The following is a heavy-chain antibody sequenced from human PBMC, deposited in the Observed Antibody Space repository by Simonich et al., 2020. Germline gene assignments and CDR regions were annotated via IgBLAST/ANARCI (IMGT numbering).Heavy chain of an antibody. CDR2: ISGSGGST. Sequence: GGGLVQPGGSLRLSCAASGFTFSSYAMSWVRQAPGKGLEWVSAISGSGGSTYYADSVKGRLTISRGNSKNTLYLQMNSLRAEDTAVYYCAKDLGERITMIVVVIDAFDIWGQGTMVTVSS. J-gene: IGHJ3*02. CDR1: GFTFSSYA. V-gene: IGHV3-23*01. D-gene: IGHD3-22*01. CDR3: AKDLGERITMIVVVIDAFDI.